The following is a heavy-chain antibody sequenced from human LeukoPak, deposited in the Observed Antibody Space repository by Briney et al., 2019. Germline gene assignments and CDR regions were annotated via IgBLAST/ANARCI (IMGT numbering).Heavy chain of an antibody. CDR2: INPRGGST. Sequence: ASVKVSDKASGYTFTSYYMQWVRQAPGHRLEWMGIINPRGGSTSYAQKLQGRVTMTRDTSKITVYMEMTSLRSEDTGVYYCARDRDDILTGPPLMAFDIWGQGTMVTVSS. CDR3: ARDRDDILTGPPLMAFDI. J-gene: IGHJ3*02. CDR1: GYTFTSYY. D-gene: IGHD3-9*01. V-gene: IGHV1-46*01.